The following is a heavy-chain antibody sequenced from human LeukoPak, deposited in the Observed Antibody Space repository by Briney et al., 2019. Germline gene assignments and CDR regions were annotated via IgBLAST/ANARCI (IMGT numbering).Heavy chain of an antibody. D-gene: IGHD2-15*01. Sequence: SETLSLTCTVSGGSISSYYWSWIRQPPGKGLEWIGYIYYSGSTNYNPSLKSRVTISVDTSKNQFSLKLGSVTAADTAVYYCATYCSGGSCYSDDAFDIWGQGTMVTVSS. CDR2: IYYSGST. CDR3: ATYCSGGSCYSDDAFDI. V-gene: IGHV4-59*08. CDR1: GGSISSYY. J-gene: IGHJ3*02.